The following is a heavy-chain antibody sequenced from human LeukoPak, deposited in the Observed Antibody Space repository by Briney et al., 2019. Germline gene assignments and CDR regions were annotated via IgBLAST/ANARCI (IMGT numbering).Heavy chain of an antibody. Sequence: GGSPRLSCAASGFTFSDYYMSWIRQAPGKGLEWVSYISSSGSTIYYADSVKGRFTISRDNAKNSLYLQMNSLRAEDTAVYYCASSRDGYNPFDYWGQGTLVTVSS. CDR3: ASSRDGYNPFDY. CDR2: ISSSGSTI. D-gene: IGHD5-24*01. CDR1: GFTFSDYY. J-gene: IGHJ4*02. V-gene: IGHV3-11*01.